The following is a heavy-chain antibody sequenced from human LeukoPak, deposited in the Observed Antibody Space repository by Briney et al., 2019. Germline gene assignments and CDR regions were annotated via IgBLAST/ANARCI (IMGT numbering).Heavy chain of an antibody. CDR3: ARGRLRFLSHSWFDP. Sequence: SETLFLTCAVYGGSFSGYYWSWIRQPPGKGLEWIGEINHSGSTNYNPSLKSRVTISVDTSKNQFSLKLSSVTAADPAVYYCARGRLRFLSHSWFDPWGQGTLVTVSS. CDR2: INHSGST. J-gene: IGHJ5*02. D-gene: IGHD3-3*01. V-gene: IGHV4-34*01. CDR1: GGSFSGYY.